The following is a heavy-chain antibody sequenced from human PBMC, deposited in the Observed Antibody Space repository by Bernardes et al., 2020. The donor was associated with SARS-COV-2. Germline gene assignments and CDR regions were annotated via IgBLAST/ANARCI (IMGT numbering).Heavy chain of an antibody. J-gene: IGHJ4*02. Sequence: GGALRLSCAASGFTFRTSWMHWVRQAPGPGPLWVSRMNSDGSQINYADSVKGRFTISRDNAKNTLYLQMNSLRAEDTAVYYCATAGNYRCDHWGQGTLVTVSS. CDR3: ATAGNYRCDH. D-gene: IGHD4-4*01. V-gene: IGHV3-74*01. CDR2: MNSDGSQI. CDR1: GFTFRTSW.